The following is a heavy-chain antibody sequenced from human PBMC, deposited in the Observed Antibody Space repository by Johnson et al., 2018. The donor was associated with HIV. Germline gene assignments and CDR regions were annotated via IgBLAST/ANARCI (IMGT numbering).Heavy chain of an antibody. Sequence: VQVVESGGGVVQPGRSLRLSCVASGFTFSNYGMHWVRQAPGKGLEWVAVILYDGSKKYYADSVKGRFTISRDNSKNTLYLQMNSLRVEDTAVYYVRVVGDAFDIWGQGTMVTVSS. V-gene: IGHV3-30*03. J-gene: IGHJ3*02. D-gene: IGHD2-15*01. CDR1: GFTFSNYG. CDR3: RVVGDAFDI. CDR2: ILYDGSKK.